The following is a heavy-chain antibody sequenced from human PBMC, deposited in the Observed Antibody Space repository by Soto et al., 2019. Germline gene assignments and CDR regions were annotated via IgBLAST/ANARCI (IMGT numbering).Heavy chain of an antibody. CDR1: GGSFSSYA. V-gene: IGHV1-69*01. CDR2: LIVILGTT. J-gene: IGHJ4*02. Sequence: QVQLVQSGAEVRKPGSSVKVSCQSFGGSFSSYAFSWVRQAPGQGLEWMGGLIVILGTTNYAQKFKGRVTLTADESTSTAYMEVSSLESEDTAIYYCASGYYDSSGYSIDYWGQVTQVTFSS. D-gene: IGHD3-22*01. CDR3: ASGYYDSSGYSIDY.